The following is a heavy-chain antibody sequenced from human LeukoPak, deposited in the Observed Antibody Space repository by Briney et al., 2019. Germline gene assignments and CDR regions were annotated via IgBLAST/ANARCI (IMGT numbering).Heavy chain of an antibody. CDR3: ARSSLVVVVAATPRFDY. Sequence: SETLSLTCAVYGGSFSGYYWSWIRQPPGKGLEWIGEVNHSGSTNCNPSLKSRVTISVDTSKNQFSLKLSSVTAADTAVYYCARSSLVVVVAATPRFDYWGQGTLVTVSS. D-gene: IGHD2-15*01. V-gene: IGHV4-34*01. CDR1: GGSFSGYY. J-gene: IGHJ4*02. CDR2: VNHSGST.